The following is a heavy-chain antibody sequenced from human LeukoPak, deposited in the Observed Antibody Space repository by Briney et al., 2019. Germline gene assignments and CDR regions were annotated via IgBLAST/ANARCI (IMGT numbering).Heavy chain of an antibody. CDR1: GFTFSSYS. Sequence: GGSLRLSCAASGFTFSSYSMNWVRQAPGKGLEWVSSISSSSSYIYYADSVKGRFTISRDNAKNSLYLQMNSLRAEDTAVYYGARENYGGNYHDAFDIWGQGTMVTVSS. V-gene: IGHV3-21*01. D-gene: IGHD4-23*01. CDR3: ARENYGGNYHDAFDI. CDR2: ISSSSSYI. J-gene: IGHJ3*02.